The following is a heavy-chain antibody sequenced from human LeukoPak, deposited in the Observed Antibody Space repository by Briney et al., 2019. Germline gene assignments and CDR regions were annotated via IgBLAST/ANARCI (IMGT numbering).Heavy chain of an antibody. CDR3: ARGGHYDFWSGYPTHYYMDV. J-gene: IGHJ6*03. CDR2: IYSGGST. D-gene: IGHD3-3*01. CDR1: GFTVSSNY. Sequence: GGSLRLSCAASGFTVSSNYMSWVRQAPGKGLEWVSVIYSGGSTYYADSVKGRFTISRDNSKNTLYLQMNSLRAEDTAVYYCARGGHYDFWSGYPTHYYMDVWGKGTTVTVSS. V-gene: IGHV3-53*01.